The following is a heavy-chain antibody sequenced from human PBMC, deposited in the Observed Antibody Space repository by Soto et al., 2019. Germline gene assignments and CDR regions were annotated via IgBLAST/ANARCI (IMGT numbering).Heavy chain of an antibody. D-gene: IGHD6-13*01. V-gene: IGHV4-39*07. CDR2: IYYSGST. CDR1: GGSISSSSYY. J-gene: IGHJ4*02. CDR3: ARARGQQLGYFDY. Sequence: SETLSLTCTVSGGSISSSSYYWGWIRQPPGKGLEWIGSIYYSGSTYYNPSLKSRVTISVDTSKNQFSLKLSSVTAADTAVYYCARARGQQLGYFDYWGQGTLVTVSS.